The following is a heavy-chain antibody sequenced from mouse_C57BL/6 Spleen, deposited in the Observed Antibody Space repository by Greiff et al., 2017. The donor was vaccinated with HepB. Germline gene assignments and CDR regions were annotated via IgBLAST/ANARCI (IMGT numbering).Heavy chain of an antibody. CDR3: TTWATTALYYYAMDY. J-gene: IGHJ4*01. Sequence: DVKLQESGAELVRPGASVKLSCTASGFNIKDYYMHWVKQRPEQGLEWIGRIDPEDGDTEYAPKFQGKATMTADTSSNTAYLQLSSLTSEDTAVYYCTTWATTALYYYAMDYWGQGTSVTVSS. V-gene: IGHV14-1*01. D-gene: IGHD1-2*01. CDR2: IDPEDGDT. CDR1: GFNIKDYY.